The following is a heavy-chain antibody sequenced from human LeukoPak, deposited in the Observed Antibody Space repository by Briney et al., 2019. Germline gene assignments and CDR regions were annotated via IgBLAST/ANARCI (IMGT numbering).Heavy chain of an antibody. J-gene: IGHJ4*02. CDR2: IYYSGST. Sequence: SETLSLTCTVSGGSISHKYWSWIRQPPGKRLEWIGYIYYSGSTNYNPSLKSRVTISVDTSKNQFSLKLSSVTAADTAVYYCARLVHDDYGPAFDYWGQGTLVTVSS. D-gene: IGHD4-17*01. V-gene: IGHV4-59*01. CDR3: ARLVHDDYGPAFDY. CDR1: GGSISHKY.